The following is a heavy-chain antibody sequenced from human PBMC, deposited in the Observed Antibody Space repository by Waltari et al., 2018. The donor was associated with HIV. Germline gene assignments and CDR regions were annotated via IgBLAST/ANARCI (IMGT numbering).Heavy chain of an antibody. V-gene: IGHV3-30*04. Sequence: VQLLESGGGVVQPGRSLRLSCAASGFTFSSEAMHWVRQAPGKGLEWVAAISYDGTNKYYAESVKGRFTISRDNSKNTLYVEMSSLSPEDTAVYFCARDGAPPNYWGQGTLVTVSS. CDR2: ISYDGTNK. CDR3: ARDGAPPNY. CDR1: GFTFSSEA. J-gene: IGHJ4*02. D-gene: IGHD2-8*01.